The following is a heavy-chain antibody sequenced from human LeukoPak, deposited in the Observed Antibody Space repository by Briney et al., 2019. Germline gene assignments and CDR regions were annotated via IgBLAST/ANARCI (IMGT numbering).Heavy chain of an antibody. J-gene: IGHJ4*02. D-gene: IGHD5-24*01. Sequence: GASVKVSCKASGYTFTSYDINWVRQAPGQGLEWMGGIIPIFGTANYAQKFQGRVTITADESTSTAYMELSSLRSEDTAVYYCARDEGDGYNALDYWGQGTLVTVSS. CDR2: IIPIFGTA. CDR1: GYTFTSYD. V-gene: IGHV1-69*13. CDR3: ARDEGDGYNALDY.